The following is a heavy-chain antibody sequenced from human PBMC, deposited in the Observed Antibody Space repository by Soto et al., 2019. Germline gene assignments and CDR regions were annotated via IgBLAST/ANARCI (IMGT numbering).Heavy chain of an antibody. D-gene: IGHD2-2*01. V-gene: IGHV3-23*01. CDR2: ISGGGDST. CDR3: AKRDTTSPRGAFDI. Sequence: PGGSLRLSCAASGFTFSIYAMSWVRQAPGQGLEWVSAISGGGDSTSYADSVQGRFTISRDNSKNTLYLQMNSLRAEDTALYYCAKRDTTSPRGAFDIWGQGTMVTVSS. CDR1: GFTFSIYA. J-gene: IGHJ3*02.